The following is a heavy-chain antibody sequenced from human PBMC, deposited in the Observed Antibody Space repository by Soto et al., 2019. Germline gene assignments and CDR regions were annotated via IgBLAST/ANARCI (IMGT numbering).Heavy chain of an antibody. V-gene: IGHV6-1*01. Sequence: QVQLQQSGPGLVKPLQPLSLTCAISGDSVFTNTATWDWIRQSPSRGLEWLGRTYYRSKWETDYAISVTGRITRNPDTTNTQISLPLNSVTPDDTAVYYCARLIGNSWLDSWGQGTLVTVSS. D-gene: IGHD2-8*01. CDR1: GDSVFTNTAT. J-gene: IGHJ5*01. CDR3: ARLIGNSWLDS. CDR2: TYYRSKWET.